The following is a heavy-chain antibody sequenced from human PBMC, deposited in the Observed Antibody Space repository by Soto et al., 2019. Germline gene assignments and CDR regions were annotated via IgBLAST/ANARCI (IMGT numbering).Heavy chain of an antibody. CDR1: GGSISSYY. V-gene: IGHV4-59*08. Sequence: QVQLQESGPGLVKPSETLSLTCTVSGGSISSYYWSWIRQPPGKGLEWIGYIYYSGSTHYNPSLKSRFTISVDPSKNQFSLKLSSVTAADTAVYYCARQGHGGYDAFDIWGQGTMVTVSS. CDR2: IYYSGST. D-gene: IGHD2-15*01. CDR3: ARQGHGGYDAFDI. J-gene: IGHJ3*02.